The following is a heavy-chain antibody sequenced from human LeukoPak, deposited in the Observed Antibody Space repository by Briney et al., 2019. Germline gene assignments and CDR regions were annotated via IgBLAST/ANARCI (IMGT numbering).Heavy chain of an antibody. Sequence: PSETLSLTCTVSGDSFSSYFWNWIQQPAGKGLEYIGRLYPSGSTDYNPSLKSRVTMSVDTSKTQGSVKLSSVTAADTAVYYCAREGGSGWSDPWGPGTLVTVSS. D-gene: IGHD6-19*01. J-gene: IGHJ5*02. CDR1: GDSFSSYF. CDR3: AREGGSGWSDP. CDR2: LYPSGST. V-gene: IGHV4-4*07.